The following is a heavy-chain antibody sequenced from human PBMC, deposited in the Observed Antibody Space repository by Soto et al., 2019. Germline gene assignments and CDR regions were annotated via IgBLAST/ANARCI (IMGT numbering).Heavy chain of an antibody. CDR3: VHLLTGGRFDS. V-gene: IGHV2-5*02. D-gene: IGHD3-16*01. CDR1: GFSLSSSGVG. J-gene: IGHJ4*02. CDR2: FYWDDDK. Sequence: QITLKESGPSLVKPTETLTLTCTFSGFSLSSSGVGVAWIRQPPGKPLEWLALFYWDDDKYTSPSLKSRLTITKDTSKIQVVLLMTNMDPVDTATYFCVHLLTGGRFDSWGQGTLVTVSS.